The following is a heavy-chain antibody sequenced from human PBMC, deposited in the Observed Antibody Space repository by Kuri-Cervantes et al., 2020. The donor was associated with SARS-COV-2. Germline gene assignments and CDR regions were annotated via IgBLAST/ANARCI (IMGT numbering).Heavy chain of an antibody. V-gene: IGHV4-59*01. J-gene: IGHJ4*02. CDR3: ARVSANYYDSSGYITTALSYFDY. CDR1: GFTFSSYS. D-gene: IGHD3-22*01. CDR2: IYYSGST. Sequence: GSLRLSCAASGFTFSSYSMNWVRQPPGKGLEWIGYIYYSGSTNYNPSLKSRVTISVDTSKNQFSLKLSSVTAADTAVYYRARVSANYYDSSGYITTALSYFDYWGQGTLVTVSS.